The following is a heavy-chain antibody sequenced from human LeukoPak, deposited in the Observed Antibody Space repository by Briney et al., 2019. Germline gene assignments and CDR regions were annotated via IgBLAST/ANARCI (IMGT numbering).Heavy chain of an antibody. V-gene: IGHV6-1*01. CDR3: ARGGAGWYVSVFDP. CDR2: TYYRTRWYF. J-gene: IGHJ5*02. CDR1: GDSVSNNGAS. D-gene: IGHD6-19*01. Sequence: SQTLSLTCAISGDSVSNNGASWNWIRQSPSRGLVWLGRTYYRTRWYFDYAVSVRSRATINPDTSKNQFSLQLDSVTPEDTAVYYCARGGAGWYVSVFDPWGQGTLVTVSS.